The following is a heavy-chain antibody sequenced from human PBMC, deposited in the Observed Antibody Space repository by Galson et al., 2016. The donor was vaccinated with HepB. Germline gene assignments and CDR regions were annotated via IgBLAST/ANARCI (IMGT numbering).Heavy chain of an antibody. D-gene: IGHD3-16*02. CDR3: ARNLNVITSGGAIVTDAFDI. CDR2: ISSRSKHM. J-gene: IGHJ3*02. Sequence: SLRLSCAASGFSFNTYTINWVRQAPGKGLEWVSSISSRSKHMYYADSLKGRFTISRDNTKNSLFLLMNSLRAEDTAVYYCARNLNVITSGGAIVTDAFDIWGQGTMVTVSS. CDR1: GFSFNTYT. V-gene: IGHV3-21*01.